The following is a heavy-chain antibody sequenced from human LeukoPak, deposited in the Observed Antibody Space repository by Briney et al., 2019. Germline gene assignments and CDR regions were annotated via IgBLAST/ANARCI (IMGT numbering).Heavy chain of an antibody. J-gene: IGHJ3*02. CDR3: ARVLLGAYCGGDCYRDDAFDI. CDR2: INHSGST. CDR1: GGSFSGYY. Sequence: SETLSLTCAVYGGSFSGYYWSWIRQPPGKGLEWIGEINHSGSTNYNSSLKSRVTISVDTSKNQFSLKLSSVTAADTAVYYCARVLLGAYCGGDCYRDDAFDIWGQGTMVTVSS. D-gene: IGHD2-21*02. V-gene: IGHV4-34*01.